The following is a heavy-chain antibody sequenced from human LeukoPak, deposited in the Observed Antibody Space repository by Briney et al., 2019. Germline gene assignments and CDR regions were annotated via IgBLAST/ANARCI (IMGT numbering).Heavy chain of an antibody. Sequence: SETLSLTCTVSGGSISNYYWSWIRQPPGKGLEWIGYIYYSGSTNYNPSLKSRVTISVDTSKNQFSLKLTSVTAADTAVYYCAREGLTSVFDYWGQGTLVTVSS. J-gene: IGHJ4*02. V-gene: IGHV4-59*01. CDR1: GGSISNYY. CDR2: IYYSGST. CDR3: AREGLTSVFDY. D-gene: IGHD4/OR15-4a*01.